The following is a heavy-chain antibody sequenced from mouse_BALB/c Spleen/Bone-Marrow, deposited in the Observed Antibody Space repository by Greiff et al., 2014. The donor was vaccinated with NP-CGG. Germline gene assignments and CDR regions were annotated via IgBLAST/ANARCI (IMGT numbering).Heavy chain of an antibody. Sequence: VQLQQSGAELVKPGASVKLSCTASGFNIKDTYVHWVKQRPEQGLEWIGRIDPANGNTKYDPKFQGKATITADTSSNTAYLQLSSLTSEDTAVYYCAVYYYGSSLFAYWGQGTLVTVSA. D-gene: IGHD1-1*01. CDR3: AVYYYGSSLFAY. J-gene: IGHJ3*01. CDR1: GFNIKDTY. CDR2: IDPANGNT. V-gene: IGHV14-3*02.